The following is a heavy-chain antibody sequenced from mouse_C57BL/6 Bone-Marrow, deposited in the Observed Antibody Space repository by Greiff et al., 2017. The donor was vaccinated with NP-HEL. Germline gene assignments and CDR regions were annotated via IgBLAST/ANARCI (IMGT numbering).Heavy chain of an antibody. D-gene: IGHD2-2*01. V-gene: IGHV7-3*01. Sequence: EVKLMESGGGLVQPGGSLSLSCAASGFTFPDYYMSWVRQPPGKALEWLGFIRNKANGYTTEYSASVKGRFTISRDNSQSILYLQMKALRAEDSATYYCARYILGYDFYYYAMDYWGQGTSVTVSS. J-gene: IGHJ4*01. CDR2: IRNKANGYTT. CDR3: ARYILGYDFYYYAMDY. CDR1: GFTFPDYY.